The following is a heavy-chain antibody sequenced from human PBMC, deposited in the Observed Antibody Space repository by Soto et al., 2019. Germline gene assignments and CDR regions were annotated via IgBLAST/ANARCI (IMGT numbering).Heavy chain of an antibody. CDR3: AKDPKCVPIGSHFLDNLFDT. CDR1: GFTFSNYG. CDR2: ISYDGSHE. Sequence: QVQLVESGGGVVQPGRSLRLSCAASGFTFSNYGMHWVRQTPGKGLEWVAVISYDGSHEFYTDSVKGRFTISRDNSKNTLYMQMNSLKTEYTAMYYCAKDPKCVPIGSHFLDNLFDTWGQGTLVNVSS. J-gene: IGHJ5*02. D-gene: IGHD3-10*01. V-gene: IGHV3-30*18.